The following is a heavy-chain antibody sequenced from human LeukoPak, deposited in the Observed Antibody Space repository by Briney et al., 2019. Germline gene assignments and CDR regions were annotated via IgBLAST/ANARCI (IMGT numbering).Heavy chain of an antibody. Sequence: GASVKVSCKASGGTFSSYAISWVRQAPGQGLEWMGRIIPIFGTANYAQKFRGRVTITTDESTSTAYMELSSLRSEDTAVYYCARDPREYCGGDCYVPWGQGTLVTVSS. CDR2: IIPIFGTA. V-gene: IGHV1-69*05. D-gene: IGHD2-21*02. J-gene: IGHJ5*02. CDR1: GGTFSSYA. CDR3: ARDPREYCGGDCYVP.